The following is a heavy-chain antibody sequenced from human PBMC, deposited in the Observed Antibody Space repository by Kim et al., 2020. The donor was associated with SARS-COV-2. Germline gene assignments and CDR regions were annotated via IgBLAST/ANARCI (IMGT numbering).Heavy chain of an antibody. CDR3: ARDLLSMAGYFPYYFDY. D-gene: IGHD3-9*01. Sequence: GGSLRLSCAASGFTSSSYSMNWVRQAPGKGLEWVSYISSSSSTIYYADSVKGRFTISRDNAKNSLYLQMNSLRDEDTAVYYCARDLLSMAGYFPYYFDYWGQGTLVTFSS. CDR2: ISSSSSTI. J-gene: IGHJ4*02. V-gene: IGHV3-48*02. CDR1: GFTSSSYS.